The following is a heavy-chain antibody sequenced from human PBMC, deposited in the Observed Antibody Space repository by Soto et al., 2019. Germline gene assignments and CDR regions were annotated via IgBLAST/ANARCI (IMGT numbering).Heavy chain of an antibody. CDR2: MNPNSGNT. Sequence: GASVKVSCKASGYTFTSYDINWVRQATGQGREWMGWMNPNSGNTGYAQKFQGRVTMTRNTSISTAYMELSSLRSEDTAVYYCARGRKSTMIVVVVRNFDYWGQGTLVTVSS. J-gene: IGHJ4*02. CDR1: GYTFTSYD. CDR3: ARGRKSTMIVVVVRNFDY. D-gene: IGHD3-22*01. V-gene: IGHV1-8*01.